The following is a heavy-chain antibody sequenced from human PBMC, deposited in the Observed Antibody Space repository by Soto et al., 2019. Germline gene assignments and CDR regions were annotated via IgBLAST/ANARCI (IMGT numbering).Heavy chain of an antibody. Sequence: SETQSLTCTFPNDSITRSLSPLGCIRQPQGKGLTWIGGIRYSGTPYYNPSLRSRVTMSVDTSKNQFSLRLTSVTASDTAIYYCARHGLNSGYDFDPWGQGILVTVSS. J-gene: IGHJ5*02. CDR2: IRYSGTP. D-gene: IGHD5-12*01. V-gene: IGHV4-39*01. CDR3: ARHGLNSGYDFDP. CDR1: NDSITRSLSP.